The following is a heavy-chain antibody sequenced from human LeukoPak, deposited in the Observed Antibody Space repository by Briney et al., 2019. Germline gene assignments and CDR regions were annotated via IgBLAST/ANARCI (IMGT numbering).Heavy chain of an antibody. CDR2: ISGGGERT. J-gene: IGHJ5*02. CDR3: GKDGGQYSSGPEFDP. D-gene: IGHD6-19*01. CDR1: GIVFSNTA. V-gene: IGHV3-23*01. Sequence: GGSLRLSCAASGIVFSNTAMNWARQSPGRGLGWVSAISGGGERTFYADSVKGRFTISRDNSKNMVYLQMNSLRADDTAIYYCGKDGGQYSSGPEFDPRGQGGLVTVSS.